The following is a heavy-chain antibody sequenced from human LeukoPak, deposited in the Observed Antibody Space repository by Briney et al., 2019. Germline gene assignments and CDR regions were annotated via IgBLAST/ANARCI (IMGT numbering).Heavy chain of an antibody. CDR1: GYTFTGHY. CDR3: ARVDDVLTGSAFDI. V-gene: IGHV1-2*02. J-gene: IGHJ3*02. Sequence: GASVKVSCKASGYTFTGHYMHLVRQAPGQGLEWMGWINPNTGGTNYAQKFQGRVTMTSDTSISTAYMELSRLRSDDTALYYCARVDDVLTGSAFDIWGQGTMVTVSS. D-gene: IGHD3-9*01. CDR2: INPNTGGT.